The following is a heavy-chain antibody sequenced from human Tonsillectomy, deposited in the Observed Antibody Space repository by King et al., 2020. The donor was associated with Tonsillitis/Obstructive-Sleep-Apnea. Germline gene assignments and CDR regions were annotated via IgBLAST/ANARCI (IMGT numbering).Heavy chain of an antibody. J-gene: IGHJ4*02. V-gene: IGHV3-15*07. CDR2: IKSKTDGGTT. Sequence: VQLVESGGGLVKPGGSLRLSCAASGFTFSHAWMNWVRQAPGKGLEWVGRIKSKTDGGTTDYAAPVKGRFTISRDDSKNTLYLQMNSLNTEDTAVYYCPTDVLLWFGDLWGYWGQGTLVTVSS. CDR3: PTDVLLWFGDLWGY. CDR1: GFTFSHAW. D-gene: IGHD3-10*01.